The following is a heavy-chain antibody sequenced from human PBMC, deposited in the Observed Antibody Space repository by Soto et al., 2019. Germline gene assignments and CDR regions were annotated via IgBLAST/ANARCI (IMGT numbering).Heavy chain of an antibody. D-gene: IGHD1-1*01. CDR1: GFSFSGYS. J-gene: IGHJ4*02. CDR2: ISSSSNNM. V-gene: IGHV3-21*02. CDR3: ARDLASATGTFDY. Sequence: VQLVESGGGLVKPGGSLRLSCAGSGFSFSGYSMNWVRQAPGKGLEWVSSISSSSNNMYYADSVKGRFTMSRDNAKNSLYLQMNSLRVNDTAVYYCARDLASATGTFDYWGQGTLVTVSS.